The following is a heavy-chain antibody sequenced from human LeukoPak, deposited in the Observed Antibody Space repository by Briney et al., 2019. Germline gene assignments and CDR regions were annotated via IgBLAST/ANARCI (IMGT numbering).Heavy chain of an antibody. Sequence: SVKVSCKASGGTFSSYAISWVRQAPGQGLEWMGGIIPIFGTANYAQKFQGRVTITADESTSTAYMELSSLRSEDTAVYYCARDRGIVVVPAALNWFDPWGQGTLVTVSS. CDR2: IIPIFGTA. D-gene: IGHD2-2*01. V-gene: IGHV1-69*13. CDR3: ARDRGIVVVPAALNWFDP. J-gene: IGHJ5*02. CDR1: GGTFSSYA.